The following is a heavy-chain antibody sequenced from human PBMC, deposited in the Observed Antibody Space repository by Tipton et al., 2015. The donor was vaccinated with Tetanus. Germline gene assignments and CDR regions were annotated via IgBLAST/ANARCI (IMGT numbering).Heavy chain of an antibody. Sequence: TLSLTCTVSGASINAGGYLWTWFRQHSGKGLEWIGNIYYTALTSYTPSLSGRVTISVDTSKNQFSLSLTSVTAADTAVYYCARGLPREPWYFVYWGKGMQVTVSS. D-gene: IGHD5-18*01. CDR1: GASINAGGYL. CDR2: IYYTALT. CDR3: ARGLPREPWYFVY. V-gene: IGHV4-31*03. J-gene: IGHJ4*02.